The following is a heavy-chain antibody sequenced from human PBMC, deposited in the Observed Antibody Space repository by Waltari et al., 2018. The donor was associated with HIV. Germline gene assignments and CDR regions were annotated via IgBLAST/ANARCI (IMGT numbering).Heavy chain of an antibody. V-gene: IGHV3-30*01. Sequence: QVQLVESGGGVVQPGRSLRLSCAASGFTFSSYTMHWVRQAPGKGLEWVAVILYDGSNKYYADSVKGRFTISRDNSKNTLYLQMNSLRAEDTAVYYCARGISAATLYYSDYWGQGTLVTVSS. J-gene: IGHJ4*02. CDR2: ILYDGSNK. CDR1: GFTFSSYT. CDR3: ARGISAATLYYSDY. D-gene: IGHD2-15*01.